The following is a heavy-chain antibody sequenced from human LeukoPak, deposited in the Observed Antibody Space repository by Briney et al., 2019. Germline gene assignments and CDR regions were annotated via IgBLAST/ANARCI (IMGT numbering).Heavy chain of an antibody. Sequence: SETLSLTCAVYIGSFSGYYWSWIRQTPGKGLEWIGEINHSGSTYYNPSLESRVTISVNPSKNQFSLNLHSVTAADTAVYYCARGVTSALSYYDGMDVWGQGTTVTVSS. CDR1: IGSFSGYY. V-gene: IGHV4-34*01. CDR3: ARGVTSALSYYDGMDV. D-gene: IGHD2/OR15-2a*01. CDR2: INHSGST. J-gene: IGHJ6*02.